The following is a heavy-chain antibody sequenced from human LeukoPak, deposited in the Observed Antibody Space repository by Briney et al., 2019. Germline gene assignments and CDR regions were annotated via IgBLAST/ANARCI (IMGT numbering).Heavy chain of an antibody. Sequence: ASVKVSCRTSGYIFAGYNMHWVRQAPGQGLEWMGRIDPHSGDTRTPQKFQGRVTVTRDTSISTVYMELNGLTSDDTAIYYCAREGSGYDYYYFDYWGQGTLVTVSS. J-gene: IGHJ4*02. V-gene: IGHV1-2*02. CDR2: IDPHSGDT. CDR3: AREGSGYDYYYFDY. CDR1: GYIFAGYN. D-gene: IGHD5-12*01.